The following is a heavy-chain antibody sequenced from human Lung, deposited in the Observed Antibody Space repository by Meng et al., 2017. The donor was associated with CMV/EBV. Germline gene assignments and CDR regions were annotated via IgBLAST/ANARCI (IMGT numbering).Heavy chain of an antibody. CDR2: INAYNGDT. CDR3: ARVEVGITSGDY. J-gene: IGHJ4*02. D-gene: IGHD1-26*01. CDR1: GYTLTTFG. V-gene: IGHV1-18*01. Sequence: QVRLVQSGAEVKKPGASVEVSCKASGYTLTTFGINWVRQAPEQGLEWMGWINAYNGDTNYAQTLQGRVTMTTDTSTSTAYMELRSLRSDDTAVYYCARVEVGITSGDYWGQGTLVTVSS.